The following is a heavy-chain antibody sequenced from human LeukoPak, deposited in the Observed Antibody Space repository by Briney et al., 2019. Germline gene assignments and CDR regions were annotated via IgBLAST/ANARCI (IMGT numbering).Heavy chain of an antibody. J-gene: IGHJ4*02. CDR2: ISYRGST. CDR3: AGGDSSGWTDFDY. D-gene: IGHD6-19*01. V-gene: IGHV4-59*08. Sequence: SETLSPTCTVSGGSISSFYWSWIRQPPGKGLEWIGFISYRGSTNYNPSLKSRVTISLDTSKKQFSLKLSSVTAADTAVFYCAGGDSSGWTDFDYWGQGTLVTVSS. CDR1: GGSISSFY.